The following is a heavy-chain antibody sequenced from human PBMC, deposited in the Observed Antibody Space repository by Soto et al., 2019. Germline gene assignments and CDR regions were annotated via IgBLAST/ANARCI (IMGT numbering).Heavy chain of an antibody. CDR2: VNSSTNRT. CDR3: ARVAGSPPRLDY. V-gene: IGHV1-2*02. CDR1: GYNFISHY. J-gene: IGHJ4*02. Sequence: QVQLVQSGAEVKRPGASVKVSCQASGYNFISHYMHWVRQAPGQGPEWMGVVNSSTNRTTYAQKFQGRVTMTADTSTSKVYMELRSLTSDDTAVYYCARVAGSPPRLDYWGQGSLVTVSS.